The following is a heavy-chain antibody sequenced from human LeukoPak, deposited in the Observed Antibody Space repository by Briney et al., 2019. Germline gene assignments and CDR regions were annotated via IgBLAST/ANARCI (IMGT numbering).Heavy chain of an antibody. CDR3: ARQYYYGSGNYDGAFDI. CDR1: GYRFSSYW. Sequence: GESLQISCKGSGYRFSSYWIGWVRQMPGKGLEWMGIIYPGDSDTRYSPSFQGQVTISTDKSINTAYLQWSSLKASDTAMYYCARQYYYGSGNYDGAFDIWGQGTMVTVSS. V-gene: IGHV5-51*01. CDR2: IYPGDSDT. J-gene: IGHJ3*02. D-gene: IGHD3-10*01.